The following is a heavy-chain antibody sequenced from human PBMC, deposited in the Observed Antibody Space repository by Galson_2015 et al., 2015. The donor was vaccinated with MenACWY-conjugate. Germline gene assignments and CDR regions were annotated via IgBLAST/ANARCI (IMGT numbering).Heavy chain of an antibody. J-gene: IGHJ4*02. CDR1: GYTFTTYW. Sequence: QSGAEVKKPGESLKISCKGSGYTFTTYWIAWVRQMPGKGLEWMGIIYPGDSDTRYSPSSQGLVTISADKSITTAYLQWSSLKASDTATYYCARHRDGYTNDYWGQGTLVTVSS. CDR2: IYPGDSDT. CDR3: ARHRDGYTNDY. V-gene: IGHV5-51*01. D-gene: IGHD5-24*01.